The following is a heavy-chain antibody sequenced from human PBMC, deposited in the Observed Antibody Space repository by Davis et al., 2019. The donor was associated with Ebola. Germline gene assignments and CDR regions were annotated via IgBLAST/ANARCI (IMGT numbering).Heavy chain of an antibody. J-gene: IGHJ5*02. Sequence: GESLKISCQDSGNSFSSHWIGWVRQMPGKGLEWMGIIYTGDSDTRYSPSFRGQVTISADKSIKTAFLQWSSLKASDTALYYCARGGYSYAWFDPWGQGTLVTVSS. CDR2: IYTGDSDT. CDR3: ARGGYSYAWFDP. CDR1: GNSFSSHW. V-gene: IGHV5-51*01. D-gene: IGHD5-18*01.